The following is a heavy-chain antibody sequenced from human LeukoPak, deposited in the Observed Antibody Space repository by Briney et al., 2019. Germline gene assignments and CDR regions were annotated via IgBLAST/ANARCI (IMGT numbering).Heavy chain of an antibody. CDR2: ISAYNGNT. Sequence: ASVKVSCKASGYTFTSYGISWVRQAPGQGLEWMGWISAYNGNTNYAQKLQGRVTMTTDTATSTAYMELRSLRSDDTAVYYCARVGGGWYGRDYFDYWGQGTLVTVSS. J-gene: IGHJ4*02. CDR3: ARVGGGWYGRDYFDY. V-gene: IGHV1-18*01. D-gene: IGHD6-19*01. CDR1: GYTFTSYG.